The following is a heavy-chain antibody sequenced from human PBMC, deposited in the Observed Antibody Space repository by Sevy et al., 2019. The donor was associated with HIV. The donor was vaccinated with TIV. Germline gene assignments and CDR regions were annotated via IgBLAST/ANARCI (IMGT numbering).Heavy chain of an antibody. V-gene: IGHV1-69*13. CDR1: GGTFSSYA. Sequence: ASVKVSCKASGGTFSSYAISWVRQAPGQGLEWMGGIIPIFGTANYAQKFQGRVTITAVESTSTAYMGLSSLRSEDTAVYYCATYRRHYDFWSSYPTDFDYWGQGTLVTVSS. J-gene: IGHJ4*02. D-gene: IGHD3-3*01. CDR2: IIPIFGTA. CDR3: ATYRRHYDFWSSYPTDFDY.